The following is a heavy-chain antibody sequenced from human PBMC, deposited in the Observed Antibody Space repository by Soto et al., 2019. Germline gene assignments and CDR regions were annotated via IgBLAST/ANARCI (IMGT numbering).Heavy chain of an antibody. CDR1: GGSISSSSYY. V-gene: IGHV4-39*01. J-gene: IGHJ6*02. CDR3: ARIDCSGGSCYSRDYYSSYGMDV. Sequence: PSETLSLTCTVSGGSISSSSYYWGWVRQPPGKGLEWIGSIYYSGSTYYNPSLKSRVTISVDTSKNQFSLKLSSVTAADTAVYYCARIDCSGGSCYSRDYYSSYGMDVCGQGTTLTVS. D-gene: IGHD2-15*01. CDR2: IYYSGST.